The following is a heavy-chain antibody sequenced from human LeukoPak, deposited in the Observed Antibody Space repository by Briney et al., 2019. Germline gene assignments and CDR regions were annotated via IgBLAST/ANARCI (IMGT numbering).Heavy chain of an antibody. CDR3: ARSGTVTTWDY. V-gene: IGHV4-31*03. D-gene: IGHD4-17*01. J-gene: IGHJ4*02. CDR1: GGSISSGGYY. Sequence: SETLSLTCTVSGGSISSGGYYWSWVRQHPGKGLEWIGYIYYSGTTYYNPSLKSRVSISLDTSKNQFSLNLSSVTAADTAVYYCARSGTVTTWDYWGQGTLVTVSS. CDR2: IYYSGTT.